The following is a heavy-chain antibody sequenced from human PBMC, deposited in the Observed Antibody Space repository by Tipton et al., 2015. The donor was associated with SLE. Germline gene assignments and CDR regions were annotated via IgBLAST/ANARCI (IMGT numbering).Heavy chain of an antibody. J-gene: IGHJ4*02. D-gene: IGHD3-9*01. CDR2: IYHSGST. CDR3: ARGTARYFDFYYFDY. Sequence: TLSLTCAVYGGSFSGYYWSWIRQPPGKGLEWIGSIYHSGSTYYNPSLKSRVTISVDTSKNQFSLKLRSVTAADTAVYYCARGTARYFDFYYFDYWGQGTLVTVSS. V-gene: IGHV4-34*01. CDR1: GGSFSGYY.